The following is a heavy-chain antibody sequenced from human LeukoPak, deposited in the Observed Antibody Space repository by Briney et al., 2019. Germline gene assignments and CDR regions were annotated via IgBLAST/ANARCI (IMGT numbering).Heavy chain of an antibody. CDR2: ISGSNGNT. CDR1: SYPFTRYG. J-gene: IGHJ3*02. V-gene: IGHV1-18*01. CDR3: ATASWREGHGGAFDI. D-gene: IGHD6-13*01. Sequence: ASVKVSCKASSYPFTRYGISWVRQAPGQGLEWMAWISGSNGNTNYAQKFLGRVTMTADTSTSTAYMELSSLRSEDTAVYYCATASWREGHGGAFDIWGQGTMVTVSS.